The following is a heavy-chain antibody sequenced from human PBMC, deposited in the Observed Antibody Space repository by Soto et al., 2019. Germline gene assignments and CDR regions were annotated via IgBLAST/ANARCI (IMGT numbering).Heavy chain of an antibody. CDR2: ILPVFGTT. Sequence: SVKVSCKASGDTSSNYGVSWVRQAPGQGLEWMGGILPVFGTTTYARNFQGKITITADKSTSTVYMELTSLRSDDTATYYCARDPDEVVGTDYHYYGMDVWDQGATVTVSS. J-gene: IGHJ6*02. CDR3: ARDPDEVVGTDYHYYGMDV. CDR1: GDTSSNYG. D-gene: IGHD1-26*01. V-gene: IGHV1-69*06.